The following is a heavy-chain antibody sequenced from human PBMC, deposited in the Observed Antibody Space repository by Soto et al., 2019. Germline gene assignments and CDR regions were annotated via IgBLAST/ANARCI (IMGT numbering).Heavy chain of an antibody. D-gene: IGHD3-22*01. CDR1: GYTFTSYG. CDR3: ARGGYYDSSGSRNYHYYGMNV. Sequence: QVQLGQSGAEVKKPGASVKVSCKASGYTFTSYGINWVRQAPGQGLEWLGWISPYDGYTNYAQILQGRVYMTTDTSPKTAYMELWSLRSDDTAMYYCARGGYYDSSGSRNYHYYGMNVWGQGTTVTVSS. CDR2: ISPYDGYT. J-gene: IGHJ6*02. V-gene: IGHV1-18*01.